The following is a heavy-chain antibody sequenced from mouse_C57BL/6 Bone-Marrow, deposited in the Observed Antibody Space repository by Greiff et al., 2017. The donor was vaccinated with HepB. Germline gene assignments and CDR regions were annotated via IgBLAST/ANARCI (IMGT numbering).Heavy chain of an antibody. CDR1: GFSLTSYG. J-gene: IGHJ3*01. CDR3: ARNAPYFAY. V-gene: IGHV2-2*01. Sequence: VQLQQSGPGLVQPSQSLSITCTVSGFSLTSYGVHWVRQSPGKGLEWLGVIWSGGSTDYNAAFISRLSISKDNSKSQVFFKMNSLQADDTAIYYCARNAPYFAYWGQGTLVTVSA. CDR2: IWSGGST.